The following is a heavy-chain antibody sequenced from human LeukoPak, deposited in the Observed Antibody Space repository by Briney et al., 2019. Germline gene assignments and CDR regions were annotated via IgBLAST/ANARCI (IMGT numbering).Heavy chain of an antibody. CDR1: GFTFSSYA. D-gene: IGHD4-17*01. Sequence: RGSLRLSCAASGFTFSSYAMSWVRQAPGKGLEWVSAISGSGGSTYYADSVKGRFTISRDNSKNTLYLQMNSLRAEDTAVYYCAKDIGYGDYGGFDYWGQGTLVTVSS. CDR2: ISGSGGST. CDR3: AKDIGYGDYGGFDY. J-gene: IGHJ4*02. V-gene: IGHV3-23*01.